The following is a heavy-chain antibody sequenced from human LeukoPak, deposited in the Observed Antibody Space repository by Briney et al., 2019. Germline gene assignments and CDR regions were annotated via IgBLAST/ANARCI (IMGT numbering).Heavy chain of an antibody. V-gene: IGHV4-61*01. Sequence: ASQTLSLTCTVSGGSVSSGSYYWSRIRQPPGKGLEWIGYMYYSGSTNYNPSLKSRVTISVDTSKNQFSLKLSSVTAADTAVYYCARAGSYYVSFDSWGQGTLVTVSS. CDR3: ARAGSYYVSFDS. D-gene: IGHD1-26*01. CDR1: GGSVSSGSYY. CDR2: MYYSGST. J-gene: IGHJ4*02.